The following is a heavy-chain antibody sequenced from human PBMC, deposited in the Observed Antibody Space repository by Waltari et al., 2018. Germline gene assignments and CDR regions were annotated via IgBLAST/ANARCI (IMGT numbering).Heavy chain of an antibody. V-gene: IGHV3-30*02. CDR1: GFTFRSYG. J-gene: IGHJ6*03. CDR3: AKDISDYYDSSGYLDV. CDR2: IRYDGSNK. D-gene: IGHD3-22*01. Sequence: QVQLVESGGGVVQPGGSLRLSCAASGFTFRSYGMNWVRQAPGKGLEWVAFIRYDGSNKYYADSVKGRFTISRDNSKNTLYLQMNSLRAEDTAVYYCAKDISDYYDSSGYLDVWGKGTTVTVSS.